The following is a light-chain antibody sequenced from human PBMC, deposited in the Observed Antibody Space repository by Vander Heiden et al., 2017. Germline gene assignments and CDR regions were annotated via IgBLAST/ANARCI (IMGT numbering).Light chain of an antibody. Sequence: DIKMSQSPSTLPASVGERVTITCRGSTSSSSWLAWYQQKPGKAPKLLIYEASNFESGVPLRFSGSGSGTEFTLTISSLQPDDFATYCCQQYNSYSWTFGQGTKVEIK. CDR1: TSSSSW. V-gene: IGKV1-5*03. J-gene: IGKJ1*01. CDR3: QQYNSYSWT. CDR2: EAS.